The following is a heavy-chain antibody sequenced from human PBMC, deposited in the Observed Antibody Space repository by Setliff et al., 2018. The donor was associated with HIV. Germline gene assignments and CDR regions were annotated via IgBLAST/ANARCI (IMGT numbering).Heavy chain of an antibody. J-gene: IGHJ4*02. V-gene: IGHV1-69*10. CDR1: GGTFSTYA. D-gene: IGHD3-10*01. CDR3: AREENYGSGSPKEYYFDY. Sequence: GASVKVSCKASGGTFSTYAINWVRQAPGQGLEWMGGIIPILGIANYAQKFQGRVTITADESTSTAYMELSSLRSEDTAVYYCAREENYGSGSPKEYYFDYWGQGTLVTVSS. CDR2: IIPILGIA.